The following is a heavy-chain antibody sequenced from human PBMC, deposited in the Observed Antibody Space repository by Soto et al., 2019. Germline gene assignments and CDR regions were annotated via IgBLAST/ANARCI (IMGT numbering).Heavy chain of an antibody. CDR1: GYTFTSHY. CDR2: IIPSGGST. CDR3: ARQLTSDTAMVSDFDY. V-gene: IGHV1-46*01. J-gene: IGHJ4*02. D-gene: IGHD5-18*01. Sequence: ASVKVSCKASGYTFTSHYMHSVRQAPGQGLEWMGIIIPSGGSTSYAQKFQGRVTMTRDTSTSTVYMELSSLRSEDTAVYYCARQLTSDTAMVSDFDYWGQGTLVTVSS.